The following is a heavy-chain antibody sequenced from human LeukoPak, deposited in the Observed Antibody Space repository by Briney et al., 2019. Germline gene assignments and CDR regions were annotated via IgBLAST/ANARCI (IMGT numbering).Heavy chain of an antibody. CDR2: IREDGSEK. J-gene: IGHJ5*02. CDR3: ATSYDILIGYFGS. D-gene: IGHD3-9*01. Sequence: GGSLRLSCAASGFTFSSYWMSWVRQAPGKGLEWVGNIREDGSEKCYVDSVRGRFTISRDNAKNSLYLYMNSLRAEDTAVYYCATSYDILIGYFGSWGQGTLVTVSS. CDR1: GFTFSSYW. V-gene: IGHV3-7*01.